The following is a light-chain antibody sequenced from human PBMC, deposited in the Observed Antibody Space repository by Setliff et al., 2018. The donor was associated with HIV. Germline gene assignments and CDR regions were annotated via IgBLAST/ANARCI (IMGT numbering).Light chain of an antibody. Sequence: QAVVTQEPSLTVSPGGTVTFTCASSIGAVTTASYPNWFQQKPGQPPRPLIYNTNNKHSWTPARFSGSLLGDKAALTLSAVLPEDESDYYCLLHYGGLWVFGGGTKGTVL. V-gene: IGLV7-43*01. J-gene: IGLJ3*02. CDR2: NTN. CDR3: LLHYGGLWV. CDR1: IGAVTTASY.